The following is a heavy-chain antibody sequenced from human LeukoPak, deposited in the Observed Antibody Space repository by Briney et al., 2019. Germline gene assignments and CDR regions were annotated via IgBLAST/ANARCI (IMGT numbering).Heavy chain of an antibody. CDR1: GFTFDDYA. CDR2: ISWNSGSI. J-gene: IGHJ4*02. Sequence: SLRLSCSASGFTFDDYAMHWVGQAPGKGLEWCSGISWNSGSIGYADSVKGRFTIARDNAKNSLDLQMNSLRAEDTALYYCAKASQRGRSGYDFPYFHYWGQGTLVTAYS. D-gene: IGHD5-12*01. V-gene: IGHV3-9*01. CDR3: AKASQRGRSGYDFPYFHY.